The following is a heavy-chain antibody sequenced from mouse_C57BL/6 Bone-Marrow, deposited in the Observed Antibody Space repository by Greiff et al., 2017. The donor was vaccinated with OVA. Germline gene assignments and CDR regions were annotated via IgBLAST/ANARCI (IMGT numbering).Heavy chain of an antibody. J-gene: IGHJ3*01. CDR2: IYPGSGST. D-gene: IGHD4-1*01. CDR3: ARKAGAAWFAY. Sequence: QVQLQQPGAELVKPGASVKMSCKASGYTFTSYWITWVKQRPGQGLEWIGDIYPGSGSTNYNEKFKSKATLTVDISSSTAYMQLSSLTSEDSAVYYCARKAGAAWFAYWGQGTLVTVSA. CDR1: GYTFTSYW. V-gene: IGHV1-55*01.